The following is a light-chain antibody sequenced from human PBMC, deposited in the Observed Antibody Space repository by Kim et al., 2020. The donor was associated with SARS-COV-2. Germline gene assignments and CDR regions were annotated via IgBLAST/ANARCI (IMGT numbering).Light chain of an antibody. CDR1: QSIDNY. CDR2: AAS. Sequence: DIQMTQSPSSLSASIGDRVTITCRASQSIDNYLNWYQQKPGKAPKLLIYAASSLQSGVPSRFSGGGSGTDFTLTISSLQPEDFATYYWQKTFSTYTFGQGTRLEIK. V-gene: IGKV1-39*01. J-gene: IGKJ5*01. CDR3: QKTFSTYT.